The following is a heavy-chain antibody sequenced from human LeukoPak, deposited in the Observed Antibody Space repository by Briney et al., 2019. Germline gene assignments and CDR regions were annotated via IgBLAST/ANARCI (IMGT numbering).Heavy chain of an antibody. D-gene: IGHD4-17*01. CDR3: AAQGGSGDLHD. J-gene: IGHJ4*02. Sequence: PGGCLRLSCAASGFTLRNAWTSWVRHAPGKGLEWVGRIKRIIDGATTDYTAPVKSRINVSRDDSINTLYLQMGSHKTEDTAVYYCAAQGGSGDLHDWGQGTLVTVSS. V-gene: IGHV3-15*01. CDR1: GFTLRNAW. CDR2: IKRIIDGATT.